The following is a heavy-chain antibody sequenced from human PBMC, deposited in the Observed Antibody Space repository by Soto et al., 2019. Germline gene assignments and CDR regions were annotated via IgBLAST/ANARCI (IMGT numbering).Heavy chain of an antibody. CDR3: ARDSVNDYYDSSGSNWFDP. CDR2: IYYSGST. CDR1: GGSISSGDYY. V-gene: IGHV4-30-4*01. D-gene: IGHD3-22*01. J-gene: IGHJ5*02. Sequence: SETLSLTCTVSGGSISSGDYYWSWIRQPPGKGLEWIGYIYYSGSTYYNTSLKSRVTISVDTSKNQFSLKLSSMTAADTAFYYCARDSVNDYYDSSGSNWFDPWGQGTLVTVSS.